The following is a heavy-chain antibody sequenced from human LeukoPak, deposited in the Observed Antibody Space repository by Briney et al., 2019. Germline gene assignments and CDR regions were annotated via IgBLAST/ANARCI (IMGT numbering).Heavy chain of an antibody. CDR1: GGSISSDTYY. J-gene: IGHJ3*02. Sequence: PSETLSLTCSVSGGSISSDTYYWGWIRQPPGKGLEWIGTMYYSGSTDYNPSLKSRITISVDTSKNQFYLKLTSVTAADTAVYYCARDGGIVGAIFSSMGAFDIWGQGTMVTVSS. CDR3: ARDGGIVGAIFSSMGAFDI. D-gene: IGHD1-26*01. V-gene: IGHV4-39*07. CDR2: MYYSGST.